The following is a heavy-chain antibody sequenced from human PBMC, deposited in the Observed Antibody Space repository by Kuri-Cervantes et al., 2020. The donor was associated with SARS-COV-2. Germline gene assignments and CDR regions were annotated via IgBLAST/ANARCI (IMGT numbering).Heavy chain of an antibody. CDR2: IDPSGSYA. J-gene: IGHJ4*02. Sequence: GGSLRLSCKGSGYSFTTYWITWVRQMHGKGLEWMGRIDPSGSYATYSPSFQGHVTISADKSITTAYLQWPSLTASDTAMYYCARRGYGSGWYEGDLDYWGQGTLVTVSS. CDR3: ARRGYGSGWYEGDLDY. V-gene: IGHV5-10-1*01. CDR1: GYSFTTYW. D-gene: IGHD6-19*01.